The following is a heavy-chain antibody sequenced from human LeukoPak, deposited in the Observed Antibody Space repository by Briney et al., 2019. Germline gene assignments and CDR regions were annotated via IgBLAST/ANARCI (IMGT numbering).Heavy chain of an antibody. CDR3: ARPGIVGATRWFDP. V-gene: IGHV3-30-3*01. Sequence: GGSLRLSCAASGFTFSSYAMHWVRQAPGKGLEWVAVISYDGSNKYYADSVKGRFTISRDNAKNTLYLQMNSLRAEDTAVYYCARPGIVGATRWFDPWGQGTLVTVSS. CDR1: GFTFSSYA. CDR2: ISYDGSNK. D-gene: IGHD1-26*01. J-gene: IGHJ5*02.